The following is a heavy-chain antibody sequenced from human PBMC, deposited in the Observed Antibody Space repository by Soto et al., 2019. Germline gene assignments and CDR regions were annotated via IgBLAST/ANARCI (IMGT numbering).Heavy chain of an antibody. V-gene: IGHV3-23*01. J-gene: IGHJ6*01. CDR1: GFTLCSYA. CDR2: ISRSGGST. Sequence: GGSPIVSFAPSGFTLCSYALSGGRPAPGKGLEWVSAISRSGGSTYYADYGKGRFTISRDNYTNTMYLQMNSLRAEDTAVYYCVKETGDSSSCNGMAGWGQGSTVTVSS. D-gene: IGHD6-13*01. CDR3: VKETGDSSSCNGMAG.